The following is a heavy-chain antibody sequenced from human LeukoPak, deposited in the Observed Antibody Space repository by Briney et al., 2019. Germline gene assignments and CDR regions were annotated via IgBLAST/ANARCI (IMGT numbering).Heavy chain of an antibody. V-gene: IGHV3-21*01. CDR1: GFTFGPYT. CDR3: ARDGSYYGQYYFDY. D-gene: IGHD1-26*01. Sequence: GGSLRLSCAASGFTFGPYTMNWVRQAPGKGLEWVASITSTSRYIYYADSLKGRFTISRDNAQNSLYLQMNRLIVEDTAVYYCARDGSYYGQYYFDYWGRGTLVSVSS. CDR2: ITSTSRYI. J-gene: IGHJ4*02.